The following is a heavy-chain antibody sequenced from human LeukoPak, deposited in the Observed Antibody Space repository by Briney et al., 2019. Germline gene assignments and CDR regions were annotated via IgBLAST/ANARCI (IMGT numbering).Heavy chain of an antibody. CDR3: ARVVTTDYYYYMDV. D-gene: IGHD4-11*01. J-gene: IGHJ6*03. Sequence: PSETLSLTCTVSGGSISSYYWSWIRQPPGKGLEWIGYIYYSGSTNYNPSLKSRVTISVDTSKNQFSLKLSSVTAADTAVYYCARVVTTDYYYYMDVWGKGTTVTVSS. V-gene: IGHV4-59*01. CDR1: GGSISSYY. CDR2: IYYSGST.